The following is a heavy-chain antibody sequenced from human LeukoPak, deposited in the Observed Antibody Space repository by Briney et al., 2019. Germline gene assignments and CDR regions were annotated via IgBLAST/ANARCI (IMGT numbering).Heavy chain of an antibody. Sequence: SETLSLTCTVSGGSISSYYWSWIRQPPGKGLEWIGYIYYSGSTYYNPSLKSRVTISVDTSKNQFSLKLSSVTAADTAMYYCARVSYSSTFDPWGQGTLVTVSS. D-gene: IGHD6-13*01. CDR2: IYYSGST. CDR3: ARVSYSSTFDP. J-gene: IGHJ5*02. CDR1: GGSISSYY. V-gene: IGHV4-59*08.